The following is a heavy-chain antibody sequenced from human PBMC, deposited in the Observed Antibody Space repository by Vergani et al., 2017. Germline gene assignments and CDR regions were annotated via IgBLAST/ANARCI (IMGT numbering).Heavy chain of an antibody. J-gene: IGHJ6*02. Sequence: EVQLVQSGAEVKKPGESLKISCKGSGYSFTSYWNGWVRQMPGKGLEWMGIIYPGDSDTRYSPSFQGQVTISADKSISTAYLQWSSLKASDTAMYYCARTLCSGGSCVGYYYYGMDVWGQGTTVTVSS. CDR2: IYPGDSDT. V-gene: IGHV5-51*01. D-gene: IGHD2-15*01. CDR3: ARTLCSGGSCVGYYYYGMDV. CDR1: GYSFTSYW.